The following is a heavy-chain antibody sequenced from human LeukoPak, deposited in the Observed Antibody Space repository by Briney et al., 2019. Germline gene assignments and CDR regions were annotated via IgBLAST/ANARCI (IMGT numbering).Heavy chain of an antibody. CDR3: ARSRRGYYVDV. V-gene: IGHV1-8*02. CDR2: MNPGSGDT. CDR1: AYTFTNFD. J-gene: IGHJ6*03. Sequence: GASVTVSLKSSAYTFTNFDVNWVRQAPGQGLEWMAWMNPGSGDTGYEGKFQARLSLSSNTSIITASMELTSLTSEDTAVYYCARSRRGYYVDVWGKGTTVIVSS.